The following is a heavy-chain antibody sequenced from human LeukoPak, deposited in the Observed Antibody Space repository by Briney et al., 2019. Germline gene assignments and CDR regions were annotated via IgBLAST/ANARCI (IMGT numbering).Heavy chain of an antibody. CDR1: GFTFSSYG. CDR2: ISYDGSNK. V-gene: IGHV3-30*18. D-gene: IGHD4-17*01. Sequence: GGSLRLSCAASGFTFSSYGMHWVRQAPGKGLEWVAVISYDGSNKYYADSVKGRFTISRDNSKNTLYLQMNSLRAEATAVYYCAKHDYGDEYYFDYWGQGTLVTVSS. J-gene: IGHJ4*02. CDR3: AKHDYGDEYYFDY.